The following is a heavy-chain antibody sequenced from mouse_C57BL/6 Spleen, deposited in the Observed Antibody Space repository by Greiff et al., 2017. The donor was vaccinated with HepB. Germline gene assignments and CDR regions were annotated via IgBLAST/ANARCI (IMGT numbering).Heavy chain of an antibody. D-gene: IGHD2-4*01. CDR1: GYTFTSYW. CDR2: IHPNSGST. Sequence: QVQLQQPGAELVKPGASVKLSCKASGYTFTSYWMHWVKQRPGQGLEWIGMIHPNSGSTNYNEKFKSKATLTVDISSSTAYMQLSSLTSEDSAVYYCARGSYDYLFAYWGQGTLVTVSA. CDR3: ARGSYDYLFAY. J-gene: IGHJ3*01. V-gene: IGHV1-64*01.